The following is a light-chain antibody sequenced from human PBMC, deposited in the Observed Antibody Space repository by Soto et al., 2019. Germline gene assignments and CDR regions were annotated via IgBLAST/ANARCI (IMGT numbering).Light chain of an antibody. CDR1: QSVSSSY. J-gene: IGKJ4*01. CDR3: HQYDSSPLT. CDR2: GAS. Sequence: EIVLTQSPGTLSLSPGERATLSCRASQSVSSSYLAWYQQKPGQAPRLLIYGASSRATGIPDRFSGSGSGTDFTLSISRLEPEDLAVYYCHQYDSSPLTFGGGTKVE. V-gene: IGKV3-20*01.